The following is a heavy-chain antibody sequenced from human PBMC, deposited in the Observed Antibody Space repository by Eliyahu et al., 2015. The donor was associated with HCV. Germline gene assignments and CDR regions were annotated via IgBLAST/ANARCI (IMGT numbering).Heavy chain of an antibody. CDR2: FNPNSGGA. V-gene: IGHV1-2*02. D-gene: IGHD4-17*01. CDR1: GYTFSNYK. J-gene: IGHJ3*02. CDR3: ARDFQGDYIYAFEI. Sequence: QVQLVQSGAEVKKPGASVKVSCKASGYTFSNYKFHWLRQAPGQGLEWVGWFNPNSGGANYGQKFQGRVVLTRDTSTTTAYMELSSLRSDDTAVYYCARDFQGDYIYAFEIWGQGTMVTVSS.